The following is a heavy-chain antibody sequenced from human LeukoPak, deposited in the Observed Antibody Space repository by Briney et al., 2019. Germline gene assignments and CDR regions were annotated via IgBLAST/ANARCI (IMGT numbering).Heavy chain of an antibody. V-gene: IGHV4-34*01. CDR1: GGSFSGYY. Sequence: PSETLSLTCAVYGGSFSGYYWSWIRQPPGKGLEWIGSIYYSGSTYYNPSLKSRVTISVDTSKNQFSLKLSSVTAADTAVYYCARHNGGSYLTWDYWGQGTLVTVSS. CDR3: ARHNGGSYLTWDY. J-gene: IGHJ4*02. D-gene: IGHD1-26*01. CDR2: IYYSGST.